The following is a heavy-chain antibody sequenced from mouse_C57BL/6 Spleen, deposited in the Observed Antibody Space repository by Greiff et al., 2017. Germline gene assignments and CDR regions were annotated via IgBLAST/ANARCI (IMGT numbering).Heavy chain of an antibody. D-gene: IGHD1-1*01. V-gene: IGHV10-1*01. J-gene: IGHJ1*03. CDR1: GFSFNTYA. CDR2: IRSKSNNYAT. CDR3: VRHRYYGISYWYFDV. Sequence: EVHLVESGGGLVQPKGSLKLSCAASGFSFNTYAMNWVRQAPGKGLEWVARIRSKSNNYATYYADSVKDRFTISRDDSESMLYLQMNNLKTEDTAMYYCVRHRYYGISYWYFDVWGTGTTVTVSS.